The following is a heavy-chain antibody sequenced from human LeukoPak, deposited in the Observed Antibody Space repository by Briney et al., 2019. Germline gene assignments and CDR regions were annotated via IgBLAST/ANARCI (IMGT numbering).Heavy chain of an antibody. Sequence: GESLKISCKGPGYSFTSCWIGWVRQMPGKGLECMGIIYPGDSDTRYSPSFQGQVTISADKSISTAYLQWSSLKASDTAMYYCARQTRRWGPKEDAFDIWGQGTMVTVSS. CDR1: GYSFTSCW. J-gene: IGHJ3*02. V-gene: IGHV5-51*01. CDR2: IYPGDSDT. D-gene: IGHD1-26*01. CDR3: ARQTRRWGPKEDAFDI.